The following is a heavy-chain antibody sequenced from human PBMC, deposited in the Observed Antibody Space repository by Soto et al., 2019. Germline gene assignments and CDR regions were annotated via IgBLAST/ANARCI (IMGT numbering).Heavy chain of an antibody. D-gene: IGHD3-22*01. Sequence: SETLSLTCTFSVGSISSSSYYWGWIRQPPGKGLEWIGSIYYSGSTYYNPSLKSRVTISVDTSKNQFSLKLSSVTAADTAVYYCARLEYYDSSGYYPFDYWGQGTLVTVSS. J-gene: IGHJ4*02. CDR1: VGSISSSSYY. CDR3: ARLEYYDSSGYYPFDY. V-gene: IGHV4-39*01. CDR2: IYYSGST.